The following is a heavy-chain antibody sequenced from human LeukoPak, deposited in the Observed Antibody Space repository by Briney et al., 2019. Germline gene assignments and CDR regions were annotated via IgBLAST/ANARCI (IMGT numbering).Heavy chain of an antibody. J-gene: IGHJ4*02. Sequence: GASVKVSCKASGYTFTSYGISWVRQAPGQGLEWMGGIIPIFGTANYAQKFQGRVTITTDESTSTAYMELSSLRSEDTAVFYCARGLRGRFLEWLFGDWGQGTLVTVSS. CDR3: ARGLRGRFLEWLFGD. V-gene: IGHV1-69*05. D-gene: IGHD3-3*01. CDR1: GYTFTSYG. CDR2: IIPIFGTA.